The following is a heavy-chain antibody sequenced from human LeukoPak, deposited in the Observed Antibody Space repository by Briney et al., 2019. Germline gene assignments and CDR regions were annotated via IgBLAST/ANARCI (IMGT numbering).Heavy chain of an antibody. CDR2: IHYSGST. CDR3: ARVMWFGDLSDAFDI. Sequence: SETLSLTCTVSGYSISSGYYWGWIRQPPGKGLEWIGYIHYSGSTHYNPSLKSRVTISVGTSRNQFSLKLSSVTAADTAVYYCARVMWFGDLSDAFDIWGQGTMVTVSS. CDR1: GYSISSGYY. V-gene: IGHV4-38-2*02. J-gene: IGHJ3*02. D-gene: IGHD3-10*01.